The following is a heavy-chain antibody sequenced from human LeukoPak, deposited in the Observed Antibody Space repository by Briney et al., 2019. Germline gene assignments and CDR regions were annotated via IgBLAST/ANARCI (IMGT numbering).Heavy chain of an antibody. D-gene: IGHD5-24*01. CDR2: INHSGST. Sequence: SETLSLTCAVYGGSFSGYYWSWIRQPLGKGLEWIGEINHSGSTYYNPSLKSRVTISVDRSKNQFSLKLSSVTAADTAVYYCARGQRGYNFFDYWGQGTLVTVSS. CDR3: ARGQRGYNFFDY. V-gene: IGHV4-34*01. J-gene: IGHJ4*02. CDR1: GGSFSGYY.